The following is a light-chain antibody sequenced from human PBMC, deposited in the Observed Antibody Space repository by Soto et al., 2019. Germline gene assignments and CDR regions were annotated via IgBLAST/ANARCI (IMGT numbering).Light chain of an antibody. Sequence: EIMLTQSPGTLSLSPGERATLSCRASQSVGSYLAWYQQKPGQAPRLLIYGASSRATGIPDRFSGSGSGTDFTLTISRLEPEDFAVYYCQQYGSSRTFGQGTKVEIK. CDR2: GAS. J-gene: IGKJ1*01. CDR3: QQYGSSRT. CDR1: QSVGSY. V-gene: IGKV3-20*01.